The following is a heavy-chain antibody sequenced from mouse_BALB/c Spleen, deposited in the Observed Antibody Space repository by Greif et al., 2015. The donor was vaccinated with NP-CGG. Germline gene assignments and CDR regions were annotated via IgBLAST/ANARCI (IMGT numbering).Heavy chain of an antibody. Sequence: VQLQQSGAELARPGASVKMSCKASGYTFTSYTMHWVKQRPGQGLEWIGYINPSSGYTNYNQKFKDKATLTADKSSSTAYMQLSSLTSEDSAVYYCARDFDYGYVSFAYWGQGTLVTVSA. D-gene: IGHD1-2*01. CDR2: INPSSGYT. CDR3: ARDFDYGYVSFAY. CDR1: GYTFTSYT. J-gene: IGHJ3*01. V-gene: IGHV1-4*01.